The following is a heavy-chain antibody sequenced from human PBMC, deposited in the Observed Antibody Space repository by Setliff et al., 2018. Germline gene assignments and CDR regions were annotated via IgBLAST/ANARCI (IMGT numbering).Heavy chain of an antibody. Sequence: PSETLSLTCAVYGGSFSSYYWNWIRQPPGKGLEWIGEIHHSGSTKYNPSLKSRVTISLDTPKNQFSLKLSYMTAADTAVYYCARFLDPRDGYQNSPGFDFWGQGALVTVSS. D-gene: IGHD2-21*01. CDR3: ARFLDPRDGYQNSPGFDF. V-gene: IGHV4-34*01. CDR2: IHHSGST. J-gene: IGHJ4*02. CDR1: GGSFSSYY.